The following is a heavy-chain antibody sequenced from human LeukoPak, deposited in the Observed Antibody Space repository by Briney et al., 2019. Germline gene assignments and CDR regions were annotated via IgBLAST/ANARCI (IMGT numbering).Heavy chain of an antibody. D-gene: IGHD1-14*01. CDR3: ARENLMRYHPFHY. CDR2: IWDDGSNK. J-gene: IGHJ4*02. V-gene: IGHV3-33*01. Sequence: SGGSLRLSCAASGFTFSSYGMHWVRQAPGKGLEGGADIWDDGSNKYYAESVKGRCTISRDNSKNTLYLQMNSLRAEDTAVHYCARENLMRYHPFHYWGQGTLVTVSS. CDR1: GFTFSSYG.